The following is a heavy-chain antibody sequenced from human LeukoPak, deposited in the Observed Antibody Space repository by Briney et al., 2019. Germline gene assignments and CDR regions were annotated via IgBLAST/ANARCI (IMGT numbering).Heavy chain of an antibody. D-gene: IGHD6-13*01. V-gene: IGHV4-34*01. CDR1: GGSFSGYY. CDR2: INHSGST. J-gene: IGHJ3*02. CDR3: ARHSMYSSSWMTDAFDI. Sequence: SETLSLTCAVYGGSFSGYYWSWIRQPPGKGLEWIGEINHSGSTNYNPSLKSRVTISVDTSKNQFSPKLSSVTAADTAVYYCARHSMYSSSWMTDAFDIWGQGTMVTVSS.